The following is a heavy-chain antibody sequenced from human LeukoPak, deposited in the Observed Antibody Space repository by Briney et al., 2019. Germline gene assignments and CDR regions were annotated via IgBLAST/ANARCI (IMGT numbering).Heavy chain of an antibody. CDR2: IKQDGSDK. CDR1: GFTFSNYY. J-gene: IGHJ4*02. Sequence: GGSLRLSCAASGFTFSNYYMSWVRQAPGKGLEWVANIKQDGSDKSYVDSVKGRFTISRDNAENSLYLQMNSLRAEGTAVYFCARDREVGATIHDYWGQGTLVTVSS. CDR3: ARDREVGATIHDY. V-gene: IGHV3-7*01. D-gene: IGHD1-26*01.